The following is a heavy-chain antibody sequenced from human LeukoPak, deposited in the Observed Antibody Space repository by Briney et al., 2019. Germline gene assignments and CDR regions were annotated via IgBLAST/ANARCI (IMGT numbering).Heavy chain of an antibody. CDR1: GGSISSSY. D-gene: IGHD4-17*01. CDR2: IHYSGSS. Sequence: SETLSLTCTVSGGSISSSYWSWIRQPPGKGLEGIGYIHYSGSSDYNPSLKSRVTISVDTSKNQFSLKLSSVTAADTAVYYCARLRYTSFDYWGQGTLVTVSS. V-gene: IGHV4-59*01. CDR3: ARLRYTSFDY. J-gene: IGHJ4*02.